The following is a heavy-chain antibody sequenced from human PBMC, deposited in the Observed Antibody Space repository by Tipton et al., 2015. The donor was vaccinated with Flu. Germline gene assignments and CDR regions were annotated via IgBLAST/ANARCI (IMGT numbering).Heavy chain of an antibody. Sequence: LSCTVSGGSISSSSYYWGWIRQPPGKGLEWIGSIYYSGSTYYNPSLKSRVTISVDTSKNQFSLKLSSVTAADTAVYYCARVYKDTTTGYFDLWGRGTLVTVSS. J-gene: IGHJ2*01. V-gene: IGHV4-39*07. D-gene: IGHD5-18*01. CDR1: GGSISSSSYY. CDR3: ARVYKDTTTGYFDL. CDR2: IYYSGST.